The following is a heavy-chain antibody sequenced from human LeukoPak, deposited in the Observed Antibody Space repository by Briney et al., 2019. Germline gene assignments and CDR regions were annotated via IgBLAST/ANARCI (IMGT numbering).Heavy chain of an antibody. CDR1: GSTFTTYA. CDR2: MSGSGG. CDR3: AKSRLPYDSSGYYSFDY. Sequence: GGSLRLSCAAAGSTFTTYAMSWVRQAPGKGLEWVSSMSGSGGNYADSVKGRFTISRDNSKNTLYLQMNSLRAEDTAVYYCAKSRLPYDSSGYYSFDYWGQGTLVTVSS. J-gene: IGHJ4*02. V-gene: IGHV3-23*01. D-gene: IGHD3-22*01.